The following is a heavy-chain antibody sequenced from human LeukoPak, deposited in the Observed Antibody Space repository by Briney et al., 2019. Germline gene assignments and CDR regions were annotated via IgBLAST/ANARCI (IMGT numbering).Heavy chain of an antibody. V-gene: IGHV1-2*02. CDR2: INPSSGAT. Sequence: ASLKLSCQASGYGFTDYYIHWIRQAPGQGLGLMGWINPSSGATIYAQKFQGRATMTRDIFSTTAYMEINSLVSDDTAVYYFARGWQINSSGGFVDPWGQGTLVTVSS. J-gene: IGHJ5*02. CDR1: GYGFTDYY. D-gene: IGHD6-6*01. CDR3: ARGWQINSSGGFVDP.